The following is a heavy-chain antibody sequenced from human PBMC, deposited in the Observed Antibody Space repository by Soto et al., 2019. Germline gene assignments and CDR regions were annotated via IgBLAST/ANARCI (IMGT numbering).Heavy chain of an antibody. V-gene: IGHV1-2*02. D-gene: IGHD3-16*01. CDR2: INPNSGGT. CDR1: GYTFTGYY. Sequence: ASVKVSCKASGYTFTGYYMHWVRQAPGQGLEWMGWINPNSGGTNYAQKFQGRVTMTRDTSISTAYMELSRLRSDDTAVYYCEANANYGRNYYYGMDVWGQGTTVTVSS. J-gene: IGHJ6*02. CDR3: EANANYGRNYYYGMDV.